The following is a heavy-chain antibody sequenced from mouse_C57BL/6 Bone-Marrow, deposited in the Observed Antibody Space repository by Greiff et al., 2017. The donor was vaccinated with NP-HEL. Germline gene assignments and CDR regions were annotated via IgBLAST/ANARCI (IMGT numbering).Heavy chain of an antibody. CDR2: IYPGSGDT. V-gene: IGHV1-82*01. Sequence: VQLQQSGPELVKPGASVKLSCKASGYAFSSSWMHWVKQRPGQGLEWIGRIYPGSGDTNYNGKFKGKATLTADKSSSTAYMQLSSLTSEDSAVYFCASDYAMDYWGKGTSVTVSS. J-gene: IGHJ4*01. CDR3: ASDYAMDY. CDR1: GYAFSSSW.